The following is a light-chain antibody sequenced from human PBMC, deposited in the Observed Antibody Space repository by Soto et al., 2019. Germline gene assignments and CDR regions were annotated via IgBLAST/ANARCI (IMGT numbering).Light chain of an antibody. J-gene: IGKJ1*01. V-gene: IGKV1-5*03. CDR1: QTISSR. Sequence: DIQMTQYPSTLSGSVGDRVTITCRASQTISSRLAWYQQKPGKAPKLLIYKASTLKSGVPSRFSGSGSGTEFTLTISSLQPDDFATYYCQHYNSYSEAFGQGTKVDIK. CDR3: QHYNSYSEA. CDR2: KAS.